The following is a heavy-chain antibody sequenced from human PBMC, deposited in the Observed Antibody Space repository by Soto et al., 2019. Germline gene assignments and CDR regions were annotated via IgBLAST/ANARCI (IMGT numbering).Heavy chain of an antibody. Sequence: ASVKVSCKVSGHTLTEFSMHWVRQAPGQGLEWMGWINPNSGGTNYAQKFQGWVTMTRDTSISTAYMELSRLGSDDTAVYYCARDGGWQPDYWGQGTLVTVSS. CDR2: INPNSGGT. D-gene: IGHD6-19*01. V-gene: IGHV1-2*04. CDR1: GHTLTEFS. J-gene: IGHJ4*02. CDR3: ARDGGWQPDY.